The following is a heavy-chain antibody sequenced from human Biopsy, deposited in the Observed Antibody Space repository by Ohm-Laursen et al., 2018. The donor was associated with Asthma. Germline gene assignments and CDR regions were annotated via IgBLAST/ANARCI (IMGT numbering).Heavy chain of an antibody. V-gene: IGHV3-7*01. CDR1: GFTFGDYC. CDR3: ARTFPLWGPYPAEHHQP. CDR2: IKHDGSEK. D-gene: IGHD3-16*01. Sequence: SLRLSCSASGFTFGDYCMSWVRQVPGQGLEWVANIKHDGSEKNHVDSLKGRFTISRDNAKNLLFLQMNSLRAEDTAVYFCARTFPLWGPYPAEHHQPRGQGTLVTVSS. J-gene: IGHJ1*01.